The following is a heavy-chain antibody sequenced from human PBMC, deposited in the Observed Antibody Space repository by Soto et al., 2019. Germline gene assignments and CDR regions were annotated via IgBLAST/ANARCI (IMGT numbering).Heavy chain of an antibody. J-gene: IGHJ3*02. CDR1: GGTFSSYA. Sequence: QVQLVQSGAEVKKPGSSVKVSCKASGGTFSSYAISWVRQAPGQGLEWMGGIIPIFGTANYAQKFQGRVTITADASTSTAYMELSSLRSEDTAVYYCASYYYDSSGYYGDAFDIWGQGTMVTVSS. CDR2: IIPIFGTA. D-gene: IGHD3-22*01. V-gene: IGHV1-69*01. CDR3: ASYYYDSSGYYGDAFDI.